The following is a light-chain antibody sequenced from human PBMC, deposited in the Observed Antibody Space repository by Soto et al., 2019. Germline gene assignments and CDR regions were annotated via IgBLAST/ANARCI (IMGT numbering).Light chain of an antibody. CDR3: SSYPSSSTVYV. Sequence: QSALTQPASVSGSPGQSITISCTGTSSDVGGYNYVSWYQQHPGKAPKLMIYDVSNRPSGVSNRFSGSKSGNTASLTISGLQAEDEADYYCSSYPSSSTVYVFGNGTKVTVL. V-gene: IGLV2-14*01. J-gene: IGLJ1*01. CDR2: DVS. CDR1: SSDVGGYNY.